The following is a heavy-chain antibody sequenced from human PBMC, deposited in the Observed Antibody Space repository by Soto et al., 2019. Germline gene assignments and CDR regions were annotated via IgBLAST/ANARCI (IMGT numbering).Heavy chain of an antibody. V-gene: IGHV1-18*01. CDR1: DYTFVSYG. D-gene: IGHD3-10*01. CDR3: ARGSAAHYNSGTLLD. J-gene: IGHJ4*02. Sequence: VYCQTSDYTFVSYGINWVRQAPGQGLEWMGWISPGSGNIIYAQKFQGRVTLTTDTSTSTVFMDLRSLRPEDTAVYYCARGSAAHYNSGTLLDWGRGTLVTVSS. CDR2: ISPGSGNI.